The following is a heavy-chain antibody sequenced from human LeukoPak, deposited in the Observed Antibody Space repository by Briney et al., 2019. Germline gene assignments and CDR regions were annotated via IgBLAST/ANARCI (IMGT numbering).Heavy chain of an antibody. CDR1: GFIFGSYW. J-gene: IGHJ4*02. CDR3: TNFNY. V-gene: IGHV3-74*01. CDR2: INSEGSIT. Sequence: GGSLRLSCAASGFIFGSYWMHWVRRAPGKGLVWGSHINSEGSITNYAEYVKGRFTISRDNAKNTLYLQMNSLRAEDTAVYYCTNFNYWGQGTLVTVSS.